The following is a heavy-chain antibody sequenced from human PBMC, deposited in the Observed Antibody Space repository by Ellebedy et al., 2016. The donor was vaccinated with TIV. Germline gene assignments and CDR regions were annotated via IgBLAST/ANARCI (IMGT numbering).Heavy chain of an antibody. J-gene: IGHJ6*02. Sequence: ASVKVSCXASGGTFFSYSIAWVRQAPGQGLEWMGGIIPIYGTTNYAQKFRGRVTITADESTNAYMELSSLTSEDTAVYYCARLGGGGHNLGYYYRALDVWGQGTTVIVS. D-gene: IGHD5-24*01. CDR3: ARLGGGGHNLGYYYRALDV. CDR1: GGTFFSYS. CDR2: IIPIYGTT. V-gene: IGHV1-69*13.